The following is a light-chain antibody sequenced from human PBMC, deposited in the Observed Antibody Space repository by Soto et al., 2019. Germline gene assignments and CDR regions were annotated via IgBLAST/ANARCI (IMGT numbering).Light chain of an antibody. CDR2: AAS. V-gene: IGKV1-27*01. CDR3: QKYNSAPRT. CDR1: QGISNY. J-gene: IGKJ1*01. Sequence: DIQMTQSPSSLSASVGDRVTITCRASQGISNYLAWYQQKPGKVPKLLIYAASNLQSGFPSRFSGSGSGTDFTLTISSLQPEDVATYYCQKYNSAPRTFGQGTKVEIK.